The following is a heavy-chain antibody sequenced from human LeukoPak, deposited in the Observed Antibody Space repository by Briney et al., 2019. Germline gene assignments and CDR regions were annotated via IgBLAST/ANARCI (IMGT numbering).Heavy chain of an antibody. J-gene: IGHJ3*02. CDR3: AKGYCGGDCYYQDAFDI. Sequence: GGSLRLSCAASGFTFDDYAMHWDRQAPGKGLEWVSGISWNSGSIGYADSVKGRFTISRDNAKNSLYLQMNSLRAEDTALYYCAKGYCGGDCYYQDAFDIWGQGTMVTVSS. D-gene: IGHD2-21*02. CDR2: ISWNSGSI. V-gene: IGHV3-9*01. CDR1: GFTFDDYA.